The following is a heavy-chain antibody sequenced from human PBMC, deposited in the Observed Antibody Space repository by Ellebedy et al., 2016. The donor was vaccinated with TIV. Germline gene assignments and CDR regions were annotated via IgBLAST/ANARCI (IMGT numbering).Heavy chain of an antibody. CDR1: GYTFTSYD. CDR2: MNPNSGNT. D-gene: IGHD5-24*01. V-gene: IGHV1-8*01. J-gene: IGHJ6*02. Sequence: ASVKVSCKASGYTFTSYDINWVRQATGQGLEWMGWMNPNSGNTGYAQKFQGRVTMTRNTSISTAYMELSSLRSEDTAVYYCARGPGWPQSAWGYYYGMDVWGQGTTVTVSS. CDR3: ARGPGWPQSAWGYYYGMDV.